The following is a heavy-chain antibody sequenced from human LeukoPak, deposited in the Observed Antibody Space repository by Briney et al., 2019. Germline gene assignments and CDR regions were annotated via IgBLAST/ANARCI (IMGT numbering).Heavy chain of an antibody. CDR1: SLIFSNYA. CDR2: ISGSGNTA. Sequence: GGSLRLSCGASSLIFSNYAMSWVRQAPGKRLEWVSTISGSGNTAYYADSVKGRFTISRDNSQNTLYLQMNSLRAEDTAIYYCASLHSSLVVVAAPFDFWGQGTLVTVSS. J-gene: IGHJ4*02. D-gene: IGHD2-15*01. V-gene: IGHV3-23*01. CDR3: ASLHSSLVVVAAPFDF.